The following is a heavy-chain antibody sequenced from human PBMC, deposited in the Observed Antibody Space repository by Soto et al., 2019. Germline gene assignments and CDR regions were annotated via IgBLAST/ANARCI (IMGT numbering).Heavy chain of an antibody. D-gene: IGHD6-13*01. Sequence: EVQLLESGGGLVQPEGSLRLSCEASGFTFSSYGMSWVRQAPGKGLEWVSGISGGGGTTYYADSVKGRFTISRDNSKNTLYLQVNSLRAEDTAVYYCAKDQAAGGTISRYFQDWGQGTRVTVSS. CDR2: ISGGGGTT. CDR3: AKDQAAGGTISRYFQD. J-gene: IGHJ1*01. CDR1: GFTFSSYG. V-gene: IGHV3-23*01.